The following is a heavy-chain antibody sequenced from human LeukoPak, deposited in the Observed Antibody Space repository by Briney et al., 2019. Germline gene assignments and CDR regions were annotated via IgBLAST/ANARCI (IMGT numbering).Heavy chain of an antibody. CDR2: ISSSGTTI. V-gene: IGHV3-11*01. CDR1: GFSFSDYY. CDR3: ARNRGYGGYDSDY. J-gene: IGHJ4*02. Sequence: PGGSLRLSCAASGFSFSDYYMSWIRQAPGKGLEWVSYISSSGTTIYYADSVKGRFTISRDNAKNSLYLQMNSLRAKDTAVYYCARNRGYGGYDSDYWGQGTLVTVSS. D-gene: IGHD5-12*01.